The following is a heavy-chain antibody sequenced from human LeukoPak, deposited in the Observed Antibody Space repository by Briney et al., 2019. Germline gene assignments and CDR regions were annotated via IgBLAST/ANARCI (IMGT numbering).Heavy chain of an antibody. Sequence: PGGSLRLSCAGSGFTFRSYGMHWVRQAPGKGLEWVAIISYDGSNKYSADSVKGRFTISRDNSQNILFLQMNSLRPEDTAIYYCAKHPGDFTGIVNYYYMDVRGKGTTVTVSS. CDR2: ISYDGSNK. J-gene: IGHJ6*03. V-gene: IGHV3-30*18. D-gene: IGHD1-26*01. CDR1: GFTFRSYG. CDR3: AKHPGDFTGIVNYYYMDV.